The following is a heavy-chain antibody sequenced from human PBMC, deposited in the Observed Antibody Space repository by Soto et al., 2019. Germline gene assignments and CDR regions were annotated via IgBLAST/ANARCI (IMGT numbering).Heavy chain of an antibody. J-gene: IGHJ6*02. CDR1: GGSVSGYY. D-gene: IGHD3-3*01. CDR3: ARHPTIARFENGLDV. Sequence: SETLSLTCTVSGGSVSGYYWSRIRQPPGKGLEWIGYIYYRGNTIYSPSLDRRVTLSVDTAKNQVSLKLTSVTPAADTAVYYCARHPTIARFENGLDVWGQGTMVTVS. CDR2: IYYRGNT. V-gene: IGHV4-59*08.